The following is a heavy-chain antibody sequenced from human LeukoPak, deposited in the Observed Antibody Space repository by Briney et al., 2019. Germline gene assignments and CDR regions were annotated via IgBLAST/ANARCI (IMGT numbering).Heavy chain of an antibody. CDR3: AKVPGRYFDWLSGNWFDP. Sequence: PGGSLRLSCAASGFTFSSYAMSWVRQAPGKRLEWVSAISGSGGSTYYADSVKGRFTISRDNSKNTLYLQMNSLRAEDTAVYYCAKVPGRYFDWLSGNWFDPWGQGTLVTVSS. CDR1: GFTFSSYA. CDR2: ISGSGGST. D-gene: IGHD3-9*01. J-gene: IGHJ5*02. V-gene: IGHV3-23*01.